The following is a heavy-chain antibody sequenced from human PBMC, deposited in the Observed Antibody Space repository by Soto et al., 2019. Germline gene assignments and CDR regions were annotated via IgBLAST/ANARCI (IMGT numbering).Heavy chain of an antibody. CDR2: IYYSGST. D-gene: IGHD2-15*01. CDR1: GDSFSRSTYY. CDR3: ARKTHSPGFFPYYYYNMDV. V-gene: IGHV4-39*01. Sequence: QLQLQESGPGLVKPSETLSLTCTVTGDSFSRSTYYWGWIRQPPGKGLEWIGSIYYSGSTYYNPSHRSRGNTSIVTSKKQYSLRLRSGTAADTAVYCWARKTHSPGFFPYYYYNMDVWGKGTTVTVSS. J-gene: IGHJ6*03.